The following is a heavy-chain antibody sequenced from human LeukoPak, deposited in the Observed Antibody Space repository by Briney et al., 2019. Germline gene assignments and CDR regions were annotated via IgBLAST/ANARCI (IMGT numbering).Heavy chain of an antibody. J-gene: IGHJ4*02. D-gene: IGHD5-12*01. CDR2: INPNSGGT. CDR1: GYTFTGYY. V-gene: IGHV1-2*02. CDR3: AIGGNSGYDFLIGAIDY. Sequence: ASVKVSCKASGYTFTGYYMHWVRQASGQGLEWKGWINPNSGGTNYAQKFQGRVTMTRDTSISTAYMELSRLRSDDTAVYYCAIGGNSGYDFLIGAIDYWGQGTLVTVSS.